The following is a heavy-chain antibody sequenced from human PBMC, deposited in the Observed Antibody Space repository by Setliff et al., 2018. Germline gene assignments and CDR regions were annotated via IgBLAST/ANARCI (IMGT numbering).Heavy chain of an antibody. Sequence: ETLSLTCTVSGGSISSYYWSWIRQPAGKGLGWIGHIYIGGSANYNPSLKSRVTMSIDTSKNQFSLKLNSVTAADMAVYYCAREQWLDPPGYYYMDVWAKGITVTV. CDR1: GGSISSYY. V-gene: IGHV4-4*07. D-gene: IGHD6-19*01. J-gene: IGHJ6*03. CDR3: AREQWLDPPGYYYMDV. CDR2: IYIGGSA.